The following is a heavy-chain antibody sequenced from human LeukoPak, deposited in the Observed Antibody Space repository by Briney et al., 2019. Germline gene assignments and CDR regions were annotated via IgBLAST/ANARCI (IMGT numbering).Heavy chain of an antibody. D-gene: IGHD2-2*02. CDR3: ARVYGVAFDY. Sequence: GGSLRLSCAASGFTFSDYYMSWIRQAPGKGLEWVANIKQDGSEKYYVDSVKGRFTISRDNAKNSLYLQMNSLRAEDTAVYYCARVYGVAFDYWGQGILVTVSS. J-gene: IGHJ4*02. V-gene: IGHV3-7*01. CDR1: GFTFSDYY. CDR2: IKQDGSEK.